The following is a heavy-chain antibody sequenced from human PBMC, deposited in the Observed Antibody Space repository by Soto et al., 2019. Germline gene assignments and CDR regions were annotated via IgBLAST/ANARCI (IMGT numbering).Heavy chain of an antibody. D-gene: IGHD6-19*01. Sequence: ASVKVSCKASGYTFTIYYMHLVRQAPRQGLEWMGWINPNSGGTNYAQKFQGWVTMTRDTSISTAYMELSRLRSDDTAVYYCARDLIAVAGTYGMDVWGQGTTVTVSS. V-gene: IGHV1-2*04. CDR2: INPNSGGT. CDR3: ARDLIAVAGTYGMDV. J-gene: IGHJ6*02. CDR1: GYTFTIYY.